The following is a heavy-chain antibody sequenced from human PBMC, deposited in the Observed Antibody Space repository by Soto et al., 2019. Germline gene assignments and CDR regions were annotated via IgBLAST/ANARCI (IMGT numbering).Heavy chain of an antibody. V-gene: IGHV3-21*06. Sequence: PVGSLRLSCAASGFTLSDYSMNWVRQTPGKGLEWVSSISSSTRYINYADSVRGRFTISRDSAKNSLYLQMNSLRDEDTAVYYCASDPASNWGSLHYFDHWGQGAPVTVSS. D-gene: IGHD7-27*01. CDR3: ASDPASNWGSLHYFDH. CDR2: ISSSTRYI. CDR1: GFTLSDYS. J-gene: IGHJ4*02.